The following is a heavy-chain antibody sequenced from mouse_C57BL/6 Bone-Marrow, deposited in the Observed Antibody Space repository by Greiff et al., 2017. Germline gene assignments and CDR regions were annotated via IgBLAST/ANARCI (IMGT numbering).Heavy chain of an antibody. V-gene: IGHV8-12*01. CDR2: IYWDDDK. CDR3: ARRERYYYGTPWYFDV. D-gene: IGHD1-1*01. Sequence: QVTLKESGPGILQSSQTLSLTCSFSGFSLSTSGMGVSWIRQPSGKGLERLAHIYWDDDKRYNPSLKSRLTISKDTSRNQVFLKITSVDTADTATYYCARRERYYYGTPWYFDVWGTGTTVTVSS. CDR1: GFSLSTSGMG. J-gene: IGHJ1*03.